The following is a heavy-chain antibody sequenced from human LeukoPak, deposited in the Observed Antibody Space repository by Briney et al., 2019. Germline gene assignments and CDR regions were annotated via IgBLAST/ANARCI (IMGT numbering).Heavy chain of an antibody. CDR2: IKQDGSEK. V-gene: IGHV3-7*01. CDR1: GFTFSSYW. Sequence: GGSLRLSCAASGFTFSSYWMSWVRQAPGEGLEWVANIKQDGSEKYYVDSVKGRFTISRDNAKNSLYLHMNSLRAEDTAVYYCARVPRYDYVWGRYRHIDYWGQGTLVTVSS. CDR3: ARVPRYDYVWGRYRHIDY. J-gene: IGHJ4*02. D-gene: IGHD3-16*02.